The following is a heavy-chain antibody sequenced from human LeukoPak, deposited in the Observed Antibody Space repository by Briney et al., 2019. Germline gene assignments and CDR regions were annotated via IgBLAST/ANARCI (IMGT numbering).Heavy chain of an antibody. CDR3: ARVGDIVVVVAEDGMDV. CDR2: IIPILGIA. Sequence: SVKVSCKASGGTFSSYAISWVRHAPGQGLEWMGRIIPILGIANYAQKFQGRVTITADKSTSTAYMELSSLRSEDTAVYYCARVGDIVVVVAEDGMDVWGQGTTVTVSS. D-gene: IGHD2-15*01. CDR1: GGTFSSYA. J-gene: IGHJ6*02. V-gene: IGHV1-69*04.